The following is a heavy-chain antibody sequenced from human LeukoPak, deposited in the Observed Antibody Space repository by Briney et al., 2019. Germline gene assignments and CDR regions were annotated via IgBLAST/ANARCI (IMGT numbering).Heavy chain of an antibody. J-gene: IGHJ6*03. Sequence: GRSLRLSCSGSGFAFATNVMHWVRQAPGKGQEWVAVISHDGSNTIYTESVQGRFTISRDNSKNTVFLQMNRLRPEDTAVYYCATTRGIFFYMDFWGKGATVIVSS. CDR3: ATTRGIFFYMDF. CDR2: ISHDGSNT. V-gene: IGHV3-30*10. CDR1: GFAFATNV. D-gene: IGHD3-3*02.